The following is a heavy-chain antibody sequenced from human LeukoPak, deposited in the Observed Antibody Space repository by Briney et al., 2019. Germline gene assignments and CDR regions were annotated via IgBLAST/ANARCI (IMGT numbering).Heavy chain of an antibody. CDR2: INWNGGST. Sequence: GGTLRLSCAVSGFTFDDYGMSWVRQAPGKGLEWVSGINWNGGSTGYADSVKGRFTISRDNAKNSLYLQMNSLRAEDTALYYCARAGGDYGDGYAYFDYWGQGTWSPSP. J-gene: IGHJ4*02. CDR3: ARAGGDYGDGYAYFDY. D-gene: IGHD4-17*01. V-gene: IGHV3-20*04. CDR1: GFTFDDYG.